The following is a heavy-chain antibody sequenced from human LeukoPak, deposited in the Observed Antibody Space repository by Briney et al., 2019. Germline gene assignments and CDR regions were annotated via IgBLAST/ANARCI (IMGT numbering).Heavy chain of an antibody. V-gene: IGHV6-1*01. CDR1: GDIVSSNSAA. CDR3: ARDPDYYYGSESYFFDY. D-gene: IGHD3-10*01. J-gene: IGHJ4*02. CDR2: TYYRSKWYN. Sequence: QTLSLTCAISGDIVSSNSAAWNWIRQSPSRGLAWLGRTYYRSKWYNDYAVSVKSRITINPDTSKNQFSLHLISVTPEDTAVYYCARDPDYYYGSESYFFDYWGQGTLVTVSS.